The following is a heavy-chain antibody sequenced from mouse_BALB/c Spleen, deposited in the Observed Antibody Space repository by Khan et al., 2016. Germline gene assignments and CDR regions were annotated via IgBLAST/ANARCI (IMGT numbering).Heavy chain of an antibody. V-gene: IGHV3-2*02. CDR1: GYSITNDYA. CDR3: ARGDYDGTYYGMDY. CDR2: ITYSGST. D-gene: IGHD2-4*01. Sequence: EVQLQESGPGLVKPSQSLSLTCTVTGYSITNDYAWNWIRQFPGNKLEWMGYITYSGSTSYNPSLRSRISITRDTSKNQFFLQLRSVNTEDTAADYCARGDYDGTYYGMDYWGQGTSVTVSS. J-gene: IGHJ4*01.